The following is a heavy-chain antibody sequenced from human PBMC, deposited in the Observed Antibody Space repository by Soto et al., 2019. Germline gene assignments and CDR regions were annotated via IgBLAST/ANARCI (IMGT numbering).Heavy chain of an antibody. CDR3: ARTLFVRQLYNWFDP. CDR1: GGSISSGGYY. Sequence: SETLSLTCTVSGGSISSGGYYWSWIRQHPGKGLEWIGYIYYSGSTYYNPSLKSRVTISVDTSKNQFSLKLSSVTAADTAVYYCARTLFVRQLYNWFDPWGQGTLVTVSS. J-gene: IGHJ5*02. V-gene: IGHV4-31*03. D-gene: IGHD3-10*01. CDR2: IYYSGST.